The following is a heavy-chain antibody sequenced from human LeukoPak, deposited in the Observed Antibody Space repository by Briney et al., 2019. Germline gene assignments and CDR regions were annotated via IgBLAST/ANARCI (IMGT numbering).Heavy chain of an antibody. Sequence: GASLRLSCAASGFTFSNYAMSWVRQAPGKGLEWVSAIVGSGGSTYYADSVKGRFTISTDNPKNTPYLQMNSLRAEDTAVYYCAKWGDYDILTGYYDSDYWGQGTLVTVSS. J-gene: IGHJ4*02. D-gene: IGHD3-9*01. CDR2: IVGSGGST. CDR3: AKWGDYDILTGYYDSDY. V-gene: IGHV3-23*01. CDR1: GFTFSNYA.